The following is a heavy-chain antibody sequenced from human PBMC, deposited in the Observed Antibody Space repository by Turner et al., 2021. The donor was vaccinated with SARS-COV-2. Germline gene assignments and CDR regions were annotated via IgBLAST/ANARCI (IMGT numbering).Heavy chain of an antibody. CDR3: ARPYEGSGRGWFDP. J-gene: IGHJ5*02. CDR1: GTSVSAFY. CDR2: VNHRGAT. D-gene: IGHD5-12*01. V-gene: IGHV4-34*01. Sequence: QVQLQRWGAGLLKPSETLSVTCAVSGTSVSAFYWSWIRQPPGKGLEWIGDVNHRGATNYNPSLNSRVSISVDMSKNQFSLRLTSVTAADTAVYYCARPYEGSGRGWFDPWGQGTLVTVSS.